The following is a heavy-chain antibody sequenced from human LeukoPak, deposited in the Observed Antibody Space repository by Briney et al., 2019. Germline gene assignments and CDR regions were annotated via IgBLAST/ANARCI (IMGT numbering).Heavy chain of an antibody. CDR3: ATDRGYNDILTGQNAFDI. Sequence: ASVKVSCKVSGYTLTELSMYWVRQAPGKGLEWMGGFDPEDGKTIYAQKFQGRVTMTEDTSTDTVYMELSSLRSEDTAVYYCATDRGYNDILTGQNAFDIWGQGTLVTVSS. V-gene: IGHV1-24*01. CDR2: FDPEDGKT. CDR1: GYTLTELS. J-gene: IGHJ3*02. D-gene: IGHD3-9*01.